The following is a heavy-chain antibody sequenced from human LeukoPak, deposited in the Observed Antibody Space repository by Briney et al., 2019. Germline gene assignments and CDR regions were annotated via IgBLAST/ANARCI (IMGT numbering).Heavy chain of an antibody. V-gene: IGHV3-30*03. CDR2: ISYDGSSA. CDR1: GFTLNAYA. Sequence: PGTSLRLSCAASGFTLNAYAMHWVRQSPGKGLEWVAVISYDGSSANYADSVRGRFTVSRDNSKNIVYLELQTLTTDDTAVFYCARDWGDLLAFGPWGQGTLVIVSS. CDR3: ARDWGDLLAFGP. J-gene: IGHJ5*02. D-gene: IGHD3-3*01.